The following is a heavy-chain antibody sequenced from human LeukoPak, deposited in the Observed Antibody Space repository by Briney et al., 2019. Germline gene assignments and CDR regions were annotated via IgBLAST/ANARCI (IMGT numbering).Heavy chain of an antibody. J-gene: IGHJ4*02. CDR3: ARGGVGATTYY. CDR2: INHSGST. CDR1: GGSFSGYY. D-gene: IGHD1-26*01. Sequence: SETLSLTCAVYGGSFSGYYWSWIRQPPGKGLEWIGEINHSGSTNYNPSLKSRVTISVDTSKNQFSLKLSSVTAADTAVYYCARGGVGATTYYWGQGTLVTVSP. V-gene: IGHV4-34*01.